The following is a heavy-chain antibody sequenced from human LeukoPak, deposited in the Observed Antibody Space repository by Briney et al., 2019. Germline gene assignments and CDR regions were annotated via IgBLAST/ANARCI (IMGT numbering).Heavy chain of an antibody. CDR3: ARYYDRTGFDY. CDR2: IYYSGST. J-gene: IGHJ4*02. V-gene: IGHV4-59*08. CDR1: NGSVRSYY. Sequence: SETLSLTCTVSNGSVRSYYWSWVRQSPGKGLEWIGYIYYSGSTNYNPSLKSRVTISIHTSRNQFSLMLSSMTAADTVMYYCARYYDRTGFDYWGQGTLVTVSS. D-gene: IGHD3-16*01.